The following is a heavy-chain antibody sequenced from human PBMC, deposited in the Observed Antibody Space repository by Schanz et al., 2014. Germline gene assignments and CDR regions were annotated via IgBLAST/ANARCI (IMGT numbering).Heavy chain of an antibody. D-gene: IGHD3-16*01. CDR1: GFTFSSYK. J-gene: IGHJ4*02. CDR2: ISHSGGSK. V-gene: IGHV3-23*04. CDR3: AKGLYYDNTGGGFDY. Sequence: VQLVESGGGVVQPGRSLRLSCAASGFTFSSYKMNWVRQAPGKGLEWVSSISHSGGSKYYADSVKGRFTISRDNSENTLYLQMNSLSADDTAVFYCAKGLYYDNTGGGFDYWGQGTQVTVS.